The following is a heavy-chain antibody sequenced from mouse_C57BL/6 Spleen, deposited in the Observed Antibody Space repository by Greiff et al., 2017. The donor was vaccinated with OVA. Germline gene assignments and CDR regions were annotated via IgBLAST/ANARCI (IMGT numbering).Heavy chain of an antibody. V-gene: IGHV1-7*01. CDR1: GYTFTSYW. D-gene: IGHD2-3*01. CDR2: INPSSGYT. CDR3: ARDDDGAFAY. Sequence: VKLVESGADLAKPGASVKLSCTASGYTFTSYWMQWVKQRPEQGLEWIGYINPSSGYTNYNQKFKDQATLTPDKSSITAYMQLSRQTYADSAVYYCARDDDGAFAYWGQGTLVTVSA. J-gene: IGHJ3*01.